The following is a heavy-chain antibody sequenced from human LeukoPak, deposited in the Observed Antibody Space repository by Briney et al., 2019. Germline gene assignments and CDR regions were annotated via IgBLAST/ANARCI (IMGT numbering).Heavy chain of an antibody. CDR3: ARGRKDDSGSYPADY. Sequence: KPSETLSLTCAVSGGSISSSNWWSWVSQPPGKGLEWIGYIYYSGTTNYNPSLKSRVTISLDTSKSQFSLKLSSVTAADTAVYYCARGRKDDSGSYPADYWGQGILVTVSS. V-gene: IGHV4-4*02. CDR2: IYYSGTT. J-gene: IGHJ4*02. CDR1: GGSISSSNW. D-gene: IGHD3-10*01.